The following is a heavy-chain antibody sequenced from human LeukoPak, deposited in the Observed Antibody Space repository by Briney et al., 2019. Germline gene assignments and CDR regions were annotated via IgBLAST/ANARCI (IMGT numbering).Heavy chain of an antibody. Sequence: APVKVSCKSSGYTFTGYYMHWVRQAPGQGLEWMGWINPKGGDTNSAQKFQGRVTMTRDTSISTAYMELNRLTSDDTAVYYCARDVGFYYYDSRGYGPVDYWGQGTLVTVSS. CDR2: INPKGGDT. V-gene: IGHV1-2*02. D-gene: IGHD3-22*01. J-gene: IGHJ4*02. CDR1: GYTFTGYY. CDR3: ARDVGFYYYDSRGYGPVDY.